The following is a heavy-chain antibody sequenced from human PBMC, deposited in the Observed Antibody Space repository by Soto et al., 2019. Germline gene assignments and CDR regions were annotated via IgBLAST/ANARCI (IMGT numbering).Heavy chain of an antibody. CDR3: ANEMITTIVVDPTSGMGG. Sequence: GESLKISCKGSGYSFTSYWIGWVRQMPGKGLEWMGRIDPSDSYTNYSPSFQGHVTISADKSISTAYLQWSRLKASLIAMYYSANEMITTIVVDPTSGMGGWGQGTTV. CDR1: GYSFTSYW. D-gene: IGHD3-22*01. CDR2: IDPSDSYT. J-gene: IGHJ6*02. V-gene: IGHV5-10-1*01.